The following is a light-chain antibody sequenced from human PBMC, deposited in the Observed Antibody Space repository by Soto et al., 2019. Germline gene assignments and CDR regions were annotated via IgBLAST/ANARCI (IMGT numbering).Light chain of an antibody. Sequence: QSVLTQPPSASGTPGQRVTISCSGSSSNIGSNAVYWYQQLPGIAPKLLIHGNSNRPSGVPDRFSGSKSASSASLAITGLQAEDEADYYCQSYDSSRFYVFGTGTKLTVL. CDR1: SSNIGSNA. CDR2: GNS. CDR3: QSYDSSRFYV. V-gene: IGLV1-40*01. J-gene: IGLJ1*01.